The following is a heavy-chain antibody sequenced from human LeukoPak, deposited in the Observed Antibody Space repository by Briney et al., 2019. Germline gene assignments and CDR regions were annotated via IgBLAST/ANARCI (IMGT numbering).Heavy chain of an antibody. CDR3: ARNDIVVVPAAIISAFDI. Sequence: SGTLSLTCTVSGGSISSSSYYWGWIRQPPGKGLEWIGSIYYSGSTYYNPSLKSRVTISVDTSKNQFSLKLSSVTAADTAVYYCARNDIVVVPAAIISAFDIWGQGTMVTVSS. D-gene: IGHD2-2*01. CDR1: GGSISSSSYY. CDR2: IYYSGST. J-gene: IGHJ3*02. V-gene: IGHV4-39*01.